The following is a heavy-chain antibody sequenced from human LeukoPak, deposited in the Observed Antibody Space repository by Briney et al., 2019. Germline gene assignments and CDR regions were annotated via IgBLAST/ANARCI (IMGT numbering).Heavy chain of an antibody. CDR1: GFTFSSYS. J-gene: IGHJ3*02. CDR2: ISSSSSYI. V-gene: IGHV3-21*01. Sequence: PGGSLRLSCAASGFTFSSYSMNWVRQAPGKGLEWVSSISSSSSYIYYADSVKGRFTISRDNAKNSLYLRMNSLRAEDTAVYYCTDTGPADAFDIWGQGTTVTVSS. CDR3: TDTGPADAFDI. D-gene: IGHD1-14*01.